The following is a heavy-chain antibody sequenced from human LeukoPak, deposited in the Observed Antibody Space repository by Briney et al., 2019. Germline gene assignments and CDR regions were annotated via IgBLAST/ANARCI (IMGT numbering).Heavy chain of an antibody. V-gene: IGHV1-69*13. J-gene: IGHJ3*02. CDR1: GGTFSSYA. CDR3: ARAIPNNDAETPYDAFDI. CDR2: IIPIFGTA. D-gene: IGHD1-1*01. Sequence: ASVKVSCKVSGGTFSSYAISWVRQAPGQGLEWMGGIIPIFGTANYAQKFQGRVTITADESTSTAYMELSSLRSEDTAVYYCARAIPNNDAETPYDAFDIWGQGTMVTVSS.